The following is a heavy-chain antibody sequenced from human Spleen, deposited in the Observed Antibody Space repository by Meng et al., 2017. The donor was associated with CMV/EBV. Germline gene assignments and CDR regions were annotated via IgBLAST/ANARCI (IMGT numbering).Heavy chain of an antibody. J-gene: IGHJ6*02. V-gene: IGHV3-23*01. D-gene: IGHD1-26*01. CDR1: GFTFSSYA. Sequence: GESLKISCAASGFTFSSYAMSWVRQAPGKGLEWVSGISGSGGSTYYADSVKGRFTISRDNSKNTLYLQMNSLRAEDTAVYYCAKVQGGLWELYYYYGMDVWGQGTTVTVSS. CDR3: AKVQGGLWELYYYYGMDV. CDR2: ISGSGGST.